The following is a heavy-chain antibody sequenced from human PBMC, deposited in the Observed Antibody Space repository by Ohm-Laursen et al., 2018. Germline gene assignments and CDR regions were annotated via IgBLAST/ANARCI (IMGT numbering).Heavy chain of an antibody. CDR2: MHYSGTT. D-gene: IGHD2-21*01. Sequence: TLSLTCAVPGGSISIAGYYWSWIRQHPGKGLEWIGYMHYSGTTNYNPSLKSRVTISLDTSKNQFSLNLSSVTAADTAVYYCARASRDPTIYPWGQGTLVTVSS. V-gene: IGHV4-31*11. CDR1: GGSISIAGYY. CDR3: ARASRDPTIYP. J-gene: IGHJ5*02.